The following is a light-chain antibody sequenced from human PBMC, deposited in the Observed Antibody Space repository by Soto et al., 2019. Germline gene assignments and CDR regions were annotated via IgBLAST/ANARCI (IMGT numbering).Light chain of an antibody. CDR3: QQYGSSPLT. J-gene: IGKJ4*01. CDR2: GAS. Sequence: DIVVTQSPGTLSLSPGERATLSCRASQNVNSNYLAWYQQKPGRSPRLLIYGASSRVTGIPDRFSGSGSGTDFTLTISRLEPEDFAVYYCQQYGSSPLTFGGGTKVEIK. CDR1: QNVNSNY. V-gene: IGKV3-20*01.